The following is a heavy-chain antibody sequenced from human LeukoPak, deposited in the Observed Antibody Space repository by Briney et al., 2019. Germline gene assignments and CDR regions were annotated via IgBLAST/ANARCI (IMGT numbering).Heavy chain of an antibody. CDR3: AGYHWNSGVVY. Sequence: GGSLRLSCAASGFTFSDYSMSWIRQAPGQGLGWVSYISRSGDTIDYADSVKGRFSISRDNAKNSLYLQMNSLRAEDTAVYYCAGYHWNSGVVYWGQGTLVTVSS. V-gene: IGHV3-11*01. CDR2: ISRSGDTI. CDR1: GFTFSDYS. D-gene: IGHD1-7*01. J-gene: IGHJ4*02.